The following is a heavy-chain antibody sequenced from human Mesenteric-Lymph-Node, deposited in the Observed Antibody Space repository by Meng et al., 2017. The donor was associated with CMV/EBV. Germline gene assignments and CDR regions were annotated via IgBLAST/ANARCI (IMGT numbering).Heavy chain of an antibody. CDR3: IRGPYGADSWYDY. CDR1: GFPFSGSW. Sequence: GESLKISCAASGFPFSGSWMHWVRQVPGKGLMSVSRLTGDGRTTYADFVKGRFTISRDDATSTLYLQMNSLGVEDTAVYYCIRGPYGADSWYDYWGQGTLVTVSS. V-gene: IGHV3-74*03. J-gene: IGHJ4*02. D-gene: IGHD4-17*01. CDR2: LTGDGRTT.